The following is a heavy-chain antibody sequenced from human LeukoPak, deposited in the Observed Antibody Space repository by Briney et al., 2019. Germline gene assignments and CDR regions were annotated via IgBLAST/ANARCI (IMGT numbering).Heavy chain of an antibody. Sequence: GGSLRLSCAASGFTFSSYWMSWVRQAPGKGLEWVANIKQDGSEKYYVDSVKGRFTISRDNAKNSLYLQMNSLRAEDTAVYYCARGGSQFYYDSSGFEHWGQGTLVTVSS. J-gene: IGHJ5*02. CDR2: IKQDGSEK. D-gene: IGHD3-22*01. CDR1: GFTFSSYW. V-gene: IGHV3-7*01. CDR3: ARGGSQFYYDSSGFEH.